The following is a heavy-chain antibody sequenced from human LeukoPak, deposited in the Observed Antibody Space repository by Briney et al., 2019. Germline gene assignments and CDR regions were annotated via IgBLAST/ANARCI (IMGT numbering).Heavy chain of an antibody. D-gene: IGHD5-24*01. CDR2: IYYSGST. CDR1: GGSISSYY. CDR3: ARDLVSEMATDYYYYGMDV. Sequence: SETLSLTCTVSGGSISSYYWSWIRQPPGKGLEWIGYIYYSGSTNYNPSLKSRVTISVDTSKNQFSLKLSSVTAADTAVYYCARDLVSEMATDYYYYGMDVWGQGTTVTVSS. V-gene: IGHV4-59*01. J-gene: IGHJ6*02.